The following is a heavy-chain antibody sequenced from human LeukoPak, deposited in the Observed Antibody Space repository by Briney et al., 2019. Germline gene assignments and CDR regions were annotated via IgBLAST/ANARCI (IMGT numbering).Heavy chain of an antibody. CDR3: ATWYYYDSSDYYLADY. CDR1: GYTLTEFS. V-gene: IGHV1-24*01. CDR2: FDPEDGET. D-gene: IGHD3-22*01. Sequence: ASVKVSCKVSGYTLTEFSMHWVRQAPGKGLEWMGGFDPEDGETIYTQELQGRVTMTRDTSTDTAYMELSSLRSEDTAVYYCATWYYYDSSDYYLADYWGQGTLVTVSS. J-gene: IGHJ4*02.